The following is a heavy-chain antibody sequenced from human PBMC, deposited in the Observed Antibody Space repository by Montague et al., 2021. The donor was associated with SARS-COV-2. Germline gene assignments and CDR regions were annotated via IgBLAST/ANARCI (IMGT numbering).Heavy chain of an antibody. D-gene: IGHD3-10*01. J-gene: IGHJ3*02. V-gene: IGHV3-53*01. CDR3: ARVWVRDAFDI. CDR2: IYSGGST. Sequence: SLRLSCAASGLTVSSNYMSWVRQAPGKGLEWVSVIYSGGSTYYADSVKGRFTISRDNSKNTLFLQMSSLRAEDTAVYFCARVWVRDAFDIWGQGTMVTVSS. CDR1: GLTVSSNY.